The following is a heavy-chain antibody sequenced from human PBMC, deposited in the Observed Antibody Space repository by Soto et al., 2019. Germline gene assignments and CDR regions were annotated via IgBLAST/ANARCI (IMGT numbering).Heavy chain of an antibody. J-gene: IGHJ5*02. Sequence: QVQLVESGGGVVQPGRSLRLSCAASGFTFSSYGMHWVRQAPGKGLEWVAVISYDGSNKYYADSVKGRFTISRDNSKNSLYLQMNCLRAEDTAVYYCAKDTKDPTYYDFWSGYYNWFDPWGQGTLVTVSS. V-gene: IGHV3-30*18. CDR3: AKDTKDPTYYDFWSGYYNWFDP. CDR2: ISYDGSNK. CDR1: GFTFSSYG. D-gene: IGHD3-3*01.